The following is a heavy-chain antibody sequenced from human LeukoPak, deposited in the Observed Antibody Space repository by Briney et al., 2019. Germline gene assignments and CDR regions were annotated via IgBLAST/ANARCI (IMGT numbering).Heavy chain of an antibody. CDR3: AKLAGIRGWFVYYFDY. J-gene: IGHJ4*02. D-gene: IGHD6-19*01. Sequence: PGGSLRLSCAASGFTFGTHAMTWVRQAPGKGLEWVSGMSGRGDTSYYADSVKGRFTISRDNSKNTLFLQMNSLRAEDTAVYYCAKLAGIRGWFVYYFDYWGQETLVTVS. V-gene: IGHV3-23*01. CDR2: MSGRGDTS. CDR1: GFTFGTHA.